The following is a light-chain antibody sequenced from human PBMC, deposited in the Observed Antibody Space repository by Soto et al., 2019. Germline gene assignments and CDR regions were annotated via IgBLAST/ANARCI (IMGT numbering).Light chain of an antibody. CDR3: CSYAGSSWV. V-gene: IGLV2-11*01. CDR2: DVS. Sequence: QSALTQPRSVSGSPGQSVTISCTGTSSDVGGYNYVSWYQQHPGKAPKLMIYDVSKRPSGVPDRFSGSKSGNTASLTISGLQAEDEADYSCCSYAGSSWVFGGGTKLTVL. J-gene: IGLJ2*01. CDR1: SSDVGGYNY.